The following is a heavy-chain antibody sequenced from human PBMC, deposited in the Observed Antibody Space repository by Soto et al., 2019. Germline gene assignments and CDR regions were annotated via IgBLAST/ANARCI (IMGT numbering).Heavy chain of an antibody. J-gene: IGHJ4*02. CDR2: INKDGSEK. CDR1: GFTFSSYW. CDR3: ARVSSSWYASADY. D-gene: IGHD6-13*01. V-gene: IGHV3-7*02. Sequence: PGGSLRLSCAASGFTFSSYWMTWVRQAPGKGLEWLANINKDGSEKKYVDSVKGRLTISRDNAKNSLSVQVNSLRAEDTAVYYCARVSSSWYASADYWGQGTLVTVSS.